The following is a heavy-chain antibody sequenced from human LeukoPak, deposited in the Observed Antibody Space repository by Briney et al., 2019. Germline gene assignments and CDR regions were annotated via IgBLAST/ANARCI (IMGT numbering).Heavy chain of an antibody. CDR3: AREISLWQTYYYYYMDV. D-gene: IGHD3-16*01. J-gene: IGHJ6*03. V-gene: IGHV3-21*01. Sequence: GGSLRLSCAASGFTFSSYSMNWVRQAPGKGLEWVSSISSSSSYIYHADSVKGRFTISRDNAKNSLYLQMNSLRAEDTAVYYCAREISLWQTYYYYYMDVWGKGTTVTVSS. CDR2: ISSSSSYI. CDR1: GFTFSSYS.